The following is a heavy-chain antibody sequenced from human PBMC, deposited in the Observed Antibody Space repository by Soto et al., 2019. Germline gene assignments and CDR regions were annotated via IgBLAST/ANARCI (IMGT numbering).Heavy chain of an antibody. CDR3: ARETVVVAATYHYYYGMDV. CDR1: GDSVSSNSAA. CDR2: TYYRSKWYN. D-gene: IGHD2-15*01. J-gene: IGHJ6*02. V-gene: IGHV6-1*01. Sequence: PSQTLSLTCAISGDSVSSNSAAWNWIRQSPSRGLEWLGRTYYRSKWYNDYAVSVKSRITINPDTSKNQFSLQLNSVTPEDTAVYYCARETVVVAATYHYYYGMDVWGQGTTVTVSS.